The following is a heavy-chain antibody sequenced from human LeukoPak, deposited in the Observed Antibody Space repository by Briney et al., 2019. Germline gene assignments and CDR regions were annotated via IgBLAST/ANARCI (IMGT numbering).Heavy chain of an antibody. V-gene: IGHV1-18*01. CDR2: ISAKNGDT. J-gene: IGHJ4*02. CDR3: ARDEGRGSGSYFANYFDY. Sequence: ASVKVSCTASGYTFTRYGISWVRQAPGEGLEWMGWISAKNGDTKYVQKFQGRVTMTTDTSTSTAYMDLRTLRSDDTAVYYCARDEGRGSGSYFANYFDYWGQGTLVTVSS. D-gene: IGHD3-10*01. CDR1: GYTFTRYG.